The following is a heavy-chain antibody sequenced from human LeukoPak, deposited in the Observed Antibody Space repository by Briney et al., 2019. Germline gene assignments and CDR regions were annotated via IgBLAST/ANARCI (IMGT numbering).Heavy chain of an antibody. CDR1: GFTFSTYN. D-gene: IGHD6-13*01. CDR3: ASLSGIAAAGV. CDR2: ISSSSSYI. Sequence: GGSLRLSCAASGFTFSTYNMYWVRQAPGKGLEWVSSISSSSSYIYYADSVKGRFTISRDNAKNSLYLQMNSLRAEDTAVYYCASLSGIAAAGVWGQGTLVTVSS. J-gene: IGHJ4*02. V-gene: IGHV3-21*01.